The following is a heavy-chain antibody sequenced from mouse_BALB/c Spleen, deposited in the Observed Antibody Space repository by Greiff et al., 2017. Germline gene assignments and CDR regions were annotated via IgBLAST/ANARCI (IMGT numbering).Heavy chain of an antibody. V-gene: IGHV5-6*01. CDR3: ARLRVYDERAWFAY. CDR2: ISSGGSYT. D-gene: IGHD2-12*01. Sequence: EVKLQESGGDLVKPGGSLKLSCAASGFTFSSYGMSWVRQTPDKRLEWVATISSGGSYTYYPDSVKGRFTISRDNAKNTLYLQMSSLKSEDTAMYYCARLRVYDERAWFAYWGQGTLVTVSA. J-gene: IGHJ3*01. CDR1: GFTFSSYG.